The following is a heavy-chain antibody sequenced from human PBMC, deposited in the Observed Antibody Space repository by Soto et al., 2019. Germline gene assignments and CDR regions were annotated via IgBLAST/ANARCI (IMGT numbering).Heavy chain of an antibody. CDR1: GYDSTTYG. D-gene: IGHD1-1*01. CDR2: ISAHNGNT. CDR3: ARGRYGDY. V-gene: IGHV1-18*01. Sequence: QVHLVQSGAEVKKSGASVKVSCKGSGYDSTTYGITWVRQAPGQGLEWMAWISAHNGNTDYAQKLQGRVTVTRDTSTSTAYMERRSWRSDDTAVYYCARGRYGDYWGQGALVTVSS. J-gene: IGHJ4*02.